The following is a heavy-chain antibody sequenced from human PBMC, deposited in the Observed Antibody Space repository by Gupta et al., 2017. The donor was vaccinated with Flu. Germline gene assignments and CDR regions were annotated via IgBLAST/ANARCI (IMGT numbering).Heavy chain of an antibody. Sequence: EVQLVESGGGVVQLGGSLRLSCVASGFTFSTYWISWVRQAPGKGLEWVANMKPDGGERYYVASVKGRFTISRDNAKNSLYLQMNSLRGEDTAVYYCAALGATLDCWGRGTLVTVSS. J-gene: IGHJ4*02. CDR3: AALGATLDC. D-gene: IGHD1-26*01. CDR1: GFTFSTYW. V-gene: IGHV3-7*01. CDR2: MKPDGGER.